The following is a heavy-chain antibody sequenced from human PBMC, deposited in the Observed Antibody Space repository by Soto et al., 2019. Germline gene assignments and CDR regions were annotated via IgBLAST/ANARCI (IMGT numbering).Heavy chain of an antibody. CDR1: GYTFTSYG. CDR3: VRVVFASAYAFDI. J-gene: IGHJ3*02. D-gene: IGHD1-20*01. Sequence: QVQLVQSGAEVKKPGASVKVSCKASGYTFTSYGISWVRQAPGQGLEWMGWISAYNGNTNYAQKLQGRVTMDTDPSQSTGYMEVRSLRSDDTAVYYCVRVVFASAYAFDIWGQGTMVTVSS. CDR2: ISAYNGNT. V-gene: IGHV1-18*01.